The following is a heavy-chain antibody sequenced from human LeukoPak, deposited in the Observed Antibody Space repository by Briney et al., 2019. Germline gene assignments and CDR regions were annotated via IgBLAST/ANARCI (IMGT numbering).Heavy chain of an antibody. CDR3: AQANSFYHGLDV. Sequence: SQTLSLTCTDSGGSISSGGYYWSWIRQHPGKGLEWIGYIYYSGSTYYNPSLKSRVTISVDTSKNQFSLKLSSVTAADTAVYYCAQANSFYHGLDVWGQGTTVTVSS. CDR1: GGSISSGGYY. J-gene: IGHJ6*02. CDR2: IYYSGST. V-gene: IGHV4-31*03.